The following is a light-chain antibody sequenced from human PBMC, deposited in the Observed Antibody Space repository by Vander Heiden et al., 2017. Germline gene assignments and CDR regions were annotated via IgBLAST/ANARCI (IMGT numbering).Light chain of an antibody. J-gene: IGLJ2*01. V-gene: IGLV1-40*01. Sequence: QSVLTQPPSVSGAPGQRVTISCTGSSSNIGAGYDVPWYQQLPGTAPKLFIYGNSNRPSGVPDRFSGSKSGTSDSRAITGLQAEDEADYYCQSYDSSLSGVVFGGGTKL. CDR3: QSYDSSLSGVV. CDR2: GNS. CDR1: SSNIGAGYD.